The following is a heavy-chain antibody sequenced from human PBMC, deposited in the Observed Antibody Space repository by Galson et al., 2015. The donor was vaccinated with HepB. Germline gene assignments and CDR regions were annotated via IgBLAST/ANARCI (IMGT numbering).Heavy chain of an antibody. J-gene: IGHJ4*02. D-gene: IGHD3-3*01. CDR1: GFTFSSYA. V-gene: IGHV3-23*01. CDR3: AKDLGGITIFGAGWGY. CDR2: ISGSGGST. Sequence: SLRLSCAASGFTFSSYAMSWVRQAPGKGLEWVSAISGSGGSTYYADSVKGRFTISRDNSKNTLYLQMNSLRAEDTAVYYCAKDLGGITIFGAGWGYWGQGTLVTVSS.